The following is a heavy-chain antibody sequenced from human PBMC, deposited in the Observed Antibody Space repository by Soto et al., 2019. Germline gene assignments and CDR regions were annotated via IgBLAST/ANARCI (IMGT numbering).Heavy chain of an antibody. D-gene: IGHD6-13*01. J-gene: IGHJ6*02. CDR2: ISWDGGST. Sequence: QSGGSLRLSCAASGFTFDDYTMHWVRQAPGKGLEWVSLISWDGGSTYYADSVKGRFTISRDNSKNSLYLQMNSLRTEDAALYYCAKDITAAGTRYYYYGMDVWGQGTTVTVPS. CDR1: GFTFDDYT. V-gene: IGHV3-43*01. CDR3: AKDITAAGTRYYYYGMDV.